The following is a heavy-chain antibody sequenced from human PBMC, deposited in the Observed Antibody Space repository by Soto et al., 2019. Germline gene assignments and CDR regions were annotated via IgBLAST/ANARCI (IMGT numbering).Heavy chain of an antibody. J-gene: IGHJ4*02. CDR1: GGSISSYY. CDR2: IYYSGSA. Sequence: KTSETLSLTCTVSGGSISSYYWSWIRQPPGKGLEWIGYIYYSGSANYNPSLKSRVTISVDTSKNQFSLKLSSVTAADTAVYYCARYYYGSGSYYEAPNFDYWGQGTLVTVSS. D-gene: IGHD3-10*01. CDR3: ARYYYGSGSYYEAPNFDY. V-gene: IGHV4-59*01.